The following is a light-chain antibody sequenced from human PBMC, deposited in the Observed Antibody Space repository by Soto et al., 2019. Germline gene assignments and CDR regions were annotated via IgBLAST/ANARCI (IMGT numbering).Light chain of an antibody. V-gene: IGLV2-8*01. Sequence: QSVLTQPASVSGSPGQSITISCTGTDSDVGGYNYVSWYQQHPGKAPRFIIYEVSQRPSGVPDRFSGSKSGNTASLTVSGLQADDEADYYCSSYAGSNGPVIFGGGTKVTVL. CDR1: DSDVGGYNY. CDR3: SSYAGSNGPVI. CDR2: EVS. J-gene: IGLJ2*01.